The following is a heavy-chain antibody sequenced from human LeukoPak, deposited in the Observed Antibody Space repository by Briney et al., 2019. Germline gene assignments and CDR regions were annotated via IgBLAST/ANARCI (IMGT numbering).Heavy chain of an antibody. CDR3: AREYRMATITP. CDR1: GGSISNYF. Sequence: SETLSLTCTVSGGSISNYFWSWIRQPAGKGLEWIGHIHTSGNTIYNPSLKGRVTMSLDTSKNQFSLKLSSVTAADTAVYYCAREYRMATITPWGQGTLVTVSS. D-gene: IGHD5-24*01. V-gene: IGHV4-4*07. J-gene: IGHJ4*02. CDR2: IHTSGNT.